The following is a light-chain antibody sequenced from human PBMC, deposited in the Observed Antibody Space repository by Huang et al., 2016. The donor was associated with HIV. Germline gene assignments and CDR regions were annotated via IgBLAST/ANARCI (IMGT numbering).Light chain of an antibody. CDR2: DAS. J-gene: IGKJ2*01. Sequence: DIQMTQSPSSLSASVGDRVTITCQASQDISNYLNWHQQKPGKAPKRLIYDASKLETGVPSRFSGSGSGTDFTFTISSLQPEDIATYYCQQYDNLPYTFGQGTKLEIK. CDR3: QQYDNLPYT. CDR1: QDISNY. V-gene: IGKV1-33*01.